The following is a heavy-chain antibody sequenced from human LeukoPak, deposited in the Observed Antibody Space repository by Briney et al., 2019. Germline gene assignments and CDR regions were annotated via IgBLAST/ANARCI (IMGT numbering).Heavy chain of an antibody. D-gene: IGHD3-22*01. Sequence: PGGSLRLSCAASGFTVSNNYMSWVRQAPGKGLEWVSSISGVGSTSYADSVKGRFTISRDNSRTTLYLQMDSLRPEDTAVYYCARSGYYYDSSGSSSWGQGTLVTVSS. CDR3: ARSGYYYDSSGSSS. CDR2: ISGVGST. V-gene: IGHV3-66*01. CDR1: GFTVSNNY. J-gene: IGHJ5*02.